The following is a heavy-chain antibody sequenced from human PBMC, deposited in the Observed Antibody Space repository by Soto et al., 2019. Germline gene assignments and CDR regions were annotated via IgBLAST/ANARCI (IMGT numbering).Heavy chain of an antibody. CDR1: GYSFTSYW. V-gene: IGHV5-10-1*01. CDR2: IDPSDSYT. D-gene: IGHD5-18*01. Sequence: GESLKISCKGSGYSFTSYWISWVRQMPGKGLEWMGRIDPSDSYTNYSPSFQGHVTIPADRSISTAYLQWSSLKASDTAMYYCARQPAMDNYYYYGMDVWGQGTTVTVSS. CDR3: ARQPAMDNYYYYGMDV. J-gene: IGHJ6*02.